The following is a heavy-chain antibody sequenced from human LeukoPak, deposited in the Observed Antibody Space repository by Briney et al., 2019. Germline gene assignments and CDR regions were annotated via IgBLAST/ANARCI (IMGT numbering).Heavy chain of an antibody. Sequence: GGSLRLSCAASGFTFSSYSMNWVRQAPGKGLEWVSYISSSSSTIYYADSVEGRFTISRDNAKNSLYLQMNSLRAEDTAVYYCARDSPRDVVVPAAISSVGTPIQNPPSAFDYWGQGTLVTVSS. CDR3: ARDSPRDVVVPAAISSVGTPIQNPPSAFDY. V-gene: IGHV3-48*01. CDR1: GFTFSSYS. D-gene: IGHD2-2*01. CDR2: ISSSSSTI. J-gene: IGHJ4*02.